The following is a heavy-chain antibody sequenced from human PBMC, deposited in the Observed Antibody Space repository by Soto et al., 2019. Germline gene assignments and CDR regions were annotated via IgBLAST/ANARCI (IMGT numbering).Heavy chain of an antibody. CDR2: FDPEDGET. CDR3: ATVLGSGSYLSGYYFDY. CDR1: GYTLTELS. J-gene: IGHJ4*02. V-gene: IGHV1-24*01. D-gene: IGHD1-26*01. Sequence: VASVKVSCKVSGYTLTELSMHWVRQAPGKGLEWMGGFDPEDGETIYAQKFQGRVTMTEDTSTDTAYMELSSLRSEDTAVYYCATVLGSGSYLSGYYFDYWGQGTLVTSPQ.